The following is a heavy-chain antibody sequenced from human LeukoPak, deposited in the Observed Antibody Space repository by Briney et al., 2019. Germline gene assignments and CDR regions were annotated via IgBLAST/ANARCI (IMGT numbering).Heavy chain of an antibody. CDR2: IYHSGST. CDR1: GVSISSGGYY. Sequence: PSETLSLTCTVSGVSISSGGYYWSWIRQPPGKGLEWIGYIYHSGSTYYNPSLKSRVTISVDRSKNQFSLKLSSVTAADTAVYYCATLTVTGGNWGQGTLVTVSS. D-gene: IGHD4-17*01. J-gene: IGHJ4*02. CDR3: ATLTVTGGN. V-gene: IGHV4-30-2*01.